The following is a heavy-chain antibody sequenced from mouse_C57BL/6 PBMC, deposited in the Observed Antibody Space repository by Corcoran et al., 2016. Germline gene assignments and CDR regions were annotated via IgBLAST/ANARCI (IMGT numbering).Heavy chain of an antibody. CDR2: INPNNGGT. D-gene: IGHD2-2*01. V-gene: IGHV1-26*01. J-gene: IGHJ2*01. CDR3: ARSPSTMVTYYFDY. CDR1: GYTFTDYY. Sequence: EVQLQQSGPELVKPGASVKISCKASGYTFTDYYMNWVKQSHGKSLEWIGDINPNNGGTSYNQKFKGKATLTVDKSSSTAYMELRSLTSEDSAVYYCARSPSTMVTYYFDYWGQGTTLTVSS.